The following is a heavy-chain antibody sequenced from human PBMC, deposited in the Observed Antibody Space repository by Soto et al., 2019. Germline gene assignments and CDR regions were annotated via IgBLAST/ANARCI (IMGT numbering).Heavy chain of an antibody. J-gene: IGHJ2*01. V-gene: IGHV4-39*02. CDR3: AGLRGFGELSRTWYFER. Sequence: PSETLSLTCAVSGGSIPSLIYYWGWVRQPPGKGLEWIGAIYYTAATHYNPSLKSRVTMSVDTSKNHFSLNVASVTAADTAIYYCAGLRGFGELSRTWYFERWGRGTLVTVSS. D-gene: IGHD3-10*01. CDR1: GGSIPSLIYY. CDR2: IYYTAAT.